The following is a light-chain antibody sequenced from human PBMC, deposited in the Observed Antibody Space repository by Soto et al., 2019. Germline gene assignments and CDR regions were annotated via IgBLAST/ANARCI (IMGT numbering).Light chain of an antibody. CDR1: QDIGTE. V-gene: IGKV1-6*01. CDR2: GAY. CDR3: LQDHTYPRT. Sequence: AIQMTQSPSSLSASVGDRVIITCRASQDIGTELAWYQQKAGKAPQLLVYGAYILQSGVASRFSGSGSGTDFTLTISSLQPEDLATYYCLQDHTYPRTFGQGTKLAIK. J-gene: IGKJ2*01.